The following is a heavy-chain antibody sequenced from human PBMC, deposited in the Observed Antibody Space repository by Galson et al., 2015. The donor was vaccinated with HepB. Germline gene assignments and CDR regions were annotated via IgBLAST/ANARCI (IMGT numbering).Heavy chain of an antibody. J-gene: IGHJ6*02. CDR1: GFTVSSDY. D-gene: IGHD1-20*01. CDR2: IYTGGST. Sequence: SLRLSCAASGFTVSSDYMNWVRQAPGKGLEWVSVIYTGGSTYYADSVKRRFTISRDNSKNTVYLQMNSLRPEDTAVYYCARILYNWNLNYYYGMDVWGQGTTFTVSS. CDR3: ARILYNWNLNYYYGMDV. V-gene: IGHV3-66*02.